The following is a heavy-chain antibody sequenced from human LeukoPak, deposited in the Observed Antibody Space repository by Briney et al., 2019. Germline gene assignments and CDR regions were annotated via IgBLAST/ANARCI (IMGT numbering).Heavy chain of an antibody. D-gene: IGHD6-19*01. Sequence: SETLSLTCTVSGGSISSYYWSWIRQPPGKGLEWIGEINHSGSTNYNPSLKSRVTISVDTSKNQFSLKLSSVTAADTAVYYCARVQWLVRRGFDYWGQGTLVTVSS. CDR3: ARVQWLVRRGFDY. J-gene: IGHJ4*02. CDR1: GGSISSYY. CDR2: INHSGST. V-gene: IGHV4-34*01.